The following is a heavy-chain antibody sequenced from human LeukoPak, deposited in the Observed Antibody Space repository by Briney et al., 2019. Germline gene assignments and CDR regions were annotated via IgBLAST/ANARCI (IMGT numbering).Heavy chain of an antibody. J-gene: IGHJ4*02. D-gene: IGHD5-18*01. Sequence: GGSLRLSCAASGFTFSSYSMNWVRQAPGKGLEWVSSISSSSSYIYYADSVKGRFTISRDNAKNSLYLQMNSLRAEDTAVYYCARARYSYGSYYFDYWGQGTLVTVSS. CDR2: ISSSSSYI. V-gene: IGHV3-21*01. CDR3: ARARYSYGSYYFDY. CDR1: GFTFSSYS.